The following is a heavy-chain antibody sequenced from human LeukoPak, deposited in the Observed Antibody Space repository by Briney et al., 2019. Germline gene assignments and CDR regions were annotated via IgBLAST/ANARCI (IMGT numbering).Heavy chain of an antibody. CDR2: ISYDGSNK. CDR1: GFTFSSYC. D-gene: IGHD1-7*01. J-gene: IGHJ4*02. Sequence: GGSLRLSCAASGFTFSSYCMHWVRQAPGKGLEWVAVISYDGSNKYYADSVKGRFTISRDNSKNTLYLQMNSLRAEDTAVYYCAKGLTKLELSYWGQGTLVTVSS. CDR3: AKGLTKLELSY. V-gene: IGHV3-30*18.